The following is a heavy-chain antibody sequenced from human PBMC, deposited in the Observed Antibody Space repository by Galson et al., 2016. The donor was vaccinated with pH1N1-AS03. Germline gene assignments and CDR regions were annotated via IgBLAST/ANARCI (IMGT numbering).Heavy chain of an antibody. Sequence: SLRLSCAASGFTFSSHGMHWVRQTPGKGLEWVAVIWHDGSEKYYADSVKGRYTISRDNSKNTLYLQMSSLRAEDTAVYSCARDRHYYDYIWGTYRYDWYFDLWGRGTLVTVSS. V-gene: IGHV3-33*01. D-gene: IGHD3-16*02. CDR2: IWHDGSEK. CDR1: GFTFSSHG. CDR3: ARDRHYYDYIWGTYRYDWYFDL. J-gene: IGHJ2*01.